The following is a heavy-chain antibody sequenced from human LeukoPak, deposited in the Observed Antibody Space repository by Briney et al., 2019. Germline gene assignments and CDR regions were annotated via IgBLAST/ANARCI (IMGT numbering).Heavy chain of an antibody. D-gene: IGHD2-15*01. CDR3: ARHEYCSGGSCYMAFDI. J-gene: IGHJ3*02. Sequence: SETLSLTCTVSGGSISSYYWSWIRQPPGKGLEWIGYIYYSGSTNYNPSLKSRVTISVDTSKNQFSLKLSSVTAADTAVYYCARHEYCSGGSCYMAFDIWGQGTMVTVSS. CDR1: GGSISSYY. CDR2: IYYSGST. V-gene: IGHV4-59*08.